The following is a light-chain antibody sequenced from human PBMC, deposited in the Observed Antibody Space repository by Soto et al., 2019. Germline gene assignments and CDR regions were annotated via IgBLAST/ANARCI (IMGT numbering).Light chain of an antibody. Sequence: QYMLSQPRSACGTPGQRFAISCSGSIPNIGINAVNWYQQLPGTAPKLLMYDNNQRPSGVPDRVSGSKYGTSASLAISGLQSEDEADYYCASWDDSLNGLLFGTGTKVTVL. J-gene: IGLJ1*01. CDR1: IPNIGINA. CDR3: ASWDDSLNGLL. CDR2: DNN. V-gene: IGLV1-44*01.